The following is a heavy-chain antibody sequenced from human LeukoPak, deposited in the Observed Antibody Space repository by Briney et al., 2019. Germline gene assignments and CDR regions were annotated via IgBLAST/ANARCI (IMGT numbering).Heavy chain of an antibody. CDR1: GSTFTDYD. CDR2: IIPIFGTA. D-gene: IGHD2-2*01. CDR3: ARVLLVPAAYYYYYYMDV. Sequence: GASVKVSCKASGSTFTDYDISWVRQAPGQGLEWMGGIIPIFGTANYAQKFQGRVTITTDESTSTAYMELSSLRSEDTAVYYCARVLLVPAAYYYYYYMDVWGKGTTVTVSS. V-gene: IGHV1-69*05. J-gene: IGHJ6*03.